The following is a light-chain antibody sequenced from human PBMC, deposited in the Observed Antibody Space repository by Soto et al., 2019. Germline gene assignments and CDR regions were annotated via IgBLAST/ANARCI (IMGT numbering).Light chain of an antibody. CDR2: DVS. CDR1: SSDVGGYNY. CDR3: SSYTSTSTHNYV. Sequence: QSVLTQPASVSGSPGQSITISCTGTSSDVGGYNYVSWYQQHPGKAPKLMIYDVSNRPSGVSNRFSGSKSGNTASLTISGLQAEDEADSYCSSYTSTSTHNYVFGTGTKVTV. J-gene: IGLJ1*01. V-gene: IGLV2-14*01.